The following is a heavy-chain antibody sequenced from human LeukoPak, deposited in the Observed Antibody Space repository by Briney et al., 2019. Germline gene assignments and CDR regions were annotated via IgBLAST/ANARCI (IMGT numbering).Heavy chain of an antibody. J-gene: IGHJ6*02. D-gene: IGHD4-23*01. CDR3: ARIMQTPWGMDV. V-gene: IGHV4-31*03. Sequence: PSQTLSLTCTVSGGSISSGGYYWSWIRQHPGKGLEWIGYIYYSGSTYYNPSLKSRVTISVDTSKNQFSLKVTSVSAADMAVYYCARIMQTPWGMDVWGQGTTVTVSS. CDR1: GGSISSGGYY. CDR2: IYYSGST.